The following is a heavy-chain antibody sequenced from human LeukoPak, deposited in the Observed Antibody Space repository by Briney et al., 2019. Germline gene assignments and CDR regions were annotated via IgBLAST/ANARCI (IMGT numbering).Heavy chain of an antibody. J-gene: IGHJ4*02. CDR1: GFTFSSYG. D-gene: IGHD6-13*01. CDR2: IRYDGSNK. Sequence: PGGSLRLSCAASGFTFSSYGTHWVRQAPGKGLEWVAFIRYDGSNKYYADSVKGRFTISRDNSKNTLYLQMNSLRAEDTAVYYCAKEEYSSSWYIRSFDYWGQGTLVTVSS. V-gene: IGHV3-30*02. CDR3: AKEEYSSSWYIRSFDY.